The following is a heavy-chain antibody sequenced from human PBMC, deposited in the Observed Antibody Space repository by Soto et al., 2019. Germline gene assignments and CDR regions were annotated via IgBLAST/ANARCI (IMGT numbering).Heavy chain of an antibody. V-gene: IGHV3-74*01. CDR2: INSDGSGT. Sequence: EEQLVESGGGFVQPGGSLRLSCVASGFTFKSHWLHWVRQAPGKGLVCVSRINSDGSGTSSADSVKGRFTISRDNAKNTGYLQMNSLRPEDTAVYYCARGRYYGMDVWGQGTTVTVSS. CDR1: GFTFKSHW. CDR3: ARGRYYGMDV. J-gene: IGHJ6*02.